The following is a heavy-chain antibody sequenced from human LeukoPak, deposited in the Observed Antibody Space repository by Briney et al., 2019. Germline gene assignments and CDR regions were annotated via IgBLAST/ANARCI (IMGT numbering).Heavy chain of an antibody. CDR2: ISDIGSI. Sequence: SETLSLTCTVSGGSISSYYWSWIRQPPGKGLEWIAYISDIGSINYNPSLKSRVTISLDTSKNQFSLKLSSVTAADTAMYYCARVPPYYDFWSGSEDAFDIWGQGTMVTVSS. V-gene: IGHV4-59*12. CDR1: GGSISSYY. D-gene: IGHD3-3*01. CDR3: ARVPPYYDFWSGSEDAFDI. J-gene: IGHJ3*02.